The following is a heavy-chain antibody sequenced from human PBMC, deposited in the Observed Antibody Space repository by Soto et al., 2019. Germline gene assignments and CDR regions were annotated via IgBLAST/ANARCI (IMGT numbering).Heavy chain of an antibody. Sequence: SETLSLTCTVSGGSISSYYWSWIRQPPGKGLEWIGYIYYSGSTNYNPSLKSRVTISVDTSKNQFSLKLSSVTAADTAVYYCARFFCPPIGYCSGGSCYSYSYFDYWGQGTLVTVSS. J-gene: IGHJ4*02. V-gene: IGHV4-59*01. CDR2: IYYSGST. D-gene: IGHD2-15*01. CDR1: GGSISSYY. CDR3: ARFFCPPIGYCSGGSCYSYSYFDY.